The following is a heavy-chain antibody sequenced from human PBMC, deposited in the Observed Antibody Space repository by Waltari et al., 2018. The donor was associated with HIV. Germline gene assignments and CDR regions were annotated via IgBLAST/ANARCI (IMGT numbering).Heavy chain of an antibody. Sequence: EVQLVESGGGLVQPGGSLTIPCSAPGFPVRRPYLRWVRQAPGKGREWVSVIYSGGSTYYADSVKGRFTISRDNSKNTLYLQMNSLRAEDTAVYYCASIAYCGGDCYPRGMDVWGQGTTVTVSS. D-gene: IGHD2-21*02. CDR1: GFPVRRPY. V-gene: IGHV3-66*01. CDR2: IYSGGST. CDR3: ASIAYCGGDCYPRGMDV. J-gene: IGHJ6*02.